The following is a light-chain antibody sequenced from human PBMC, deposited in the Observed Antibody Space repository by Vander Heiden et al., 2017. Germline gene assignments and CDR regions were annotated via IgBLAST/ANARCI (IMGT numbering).Light chain of an antibody. CDR2: LSS. V-gene: IGKV2-28*01. Sequence: DIVMTQSPLSLSVTPGEPASISCRSSQSLLYSNGYNYLDWYLQKPGQAPQLLIYLSSSRAFGVPDRFSGSGSGTDFTLKISRVEAEDVGVYYCMQALQTPVTFGQGTKLEIK. J-gene: IGKJ2*01. CDR1: QSLLYSNGYNY. CDR3: MQALQTPVT.